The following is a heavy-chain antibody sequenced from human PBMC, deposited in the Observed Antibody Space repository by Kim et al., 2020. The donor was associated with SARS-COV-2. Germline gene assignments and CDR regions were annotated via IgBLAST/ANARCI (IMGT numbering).Heavy chain of an antibody. Sequence: SETLSLTCTVSGGSISSSSYYWGWIRQPPGKGLEWIGSIYYSGSTYYNPSLKSRVTISVDTSKNQFSLKLSSVTAADTAVYYCARVNGGSGWYGRYYYYYGMDVWGQGTTVTVSS. CDR2: IYYSGST. CDR3: ARVNGGSGWYGRYYYYYGMDV. CDR1: GGSISSSSYY. V-gene: IGHV4-39*07. D-gene: IGHD6-19*01. J-gene: IGHJ6*02.